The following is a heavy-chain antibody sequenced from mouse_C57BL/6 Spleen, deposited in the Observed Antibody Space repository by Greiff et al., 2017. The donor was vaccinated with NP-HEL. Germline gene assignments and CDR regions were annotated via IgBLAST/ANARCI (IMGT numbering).Heavy chain of an antibody. V-gene: IGHV1-39*01. D-gene: IGHD1-1*01. CDR1: GYSFTDYN. J-gene: IGHJ1*03. CDR2: INPNYGTT. Sequence: EVQLQQSGPELVKPGASVKISCKASGYSFTDYNMNWVKQSNGKSLEWIGVINPNYGTTSYNQKFKGKATLTVDQSSSTAYMQRNSLTSEDSAVYYCAGYYGSSYWYFGVWGTGTTVTVSS. CDR3: AGYYGSSYWYFGV.